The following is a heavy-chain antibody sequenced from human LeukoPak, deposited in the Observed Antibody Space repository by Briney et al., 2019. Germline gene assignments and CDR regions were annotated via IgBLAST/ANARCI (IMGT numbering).Heavy chain of an antibody. CDR1: GGPISVDY. D-gene: IGHD3-10*01. Sequence: PSETLSLTCIVSGGPISVDYWNWIRQAPGKGLEWIGYIYYTGRTKYNPSLASRLTISIDMSKSQFSLRLTSVTAADTAVYYCAKSNGYGLVDIWGQGTMVTVSS. CDR2: IYYTGRT. J-gene: IGHJ3*02. V-gene: IGHV4-59*01. CDR3: AKSNGYGLVDI.